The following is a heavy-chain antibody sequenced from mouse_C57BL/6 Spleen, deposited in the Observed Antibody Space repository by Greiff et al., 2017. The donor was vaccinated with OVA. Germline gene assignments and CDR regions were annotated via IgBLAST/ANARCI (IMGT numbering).Heavy chain of an antibody. J-gene: IGHJ4*01. D-gene: IGHD3-1*01. CDR2: IWRGGST. Sequence: VQLQESGPGLVQPSQSLSITCTVSGFSLTSYGVHWVRQSPGKGLEWLGVIWRGGSTDYNAAFMSRLSITKDNSKSQVFFKMNSLQADDTAIYYCAKNYHLGDYAMDDWGQGTSVTVSS. CDR1: GFSLTSYG. V-gene: IGHV2-5*01. CDR3: AKNYHLGDYAMDD.